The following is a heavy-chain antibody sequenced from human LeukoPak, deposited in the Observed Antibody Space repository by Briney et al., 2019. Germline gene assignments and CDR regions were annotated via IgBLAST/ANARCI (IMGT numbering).Heavy chain of an antibody. J-gene: IGHJ4*02. CDR2: IIPILGIA. Sequence: ASVKVSCMASGYTFTGYYMHWVRQAPGQGLEWMGRIIPILGIANYAQKFQGRVTITADKSTSTAYMELSSLRSEDTAVYYCARDPGMIVVAAYFDYWGQGTLVTVSS. CDR1: GYTFTGYY. CDR3: ARDPGMIVVAAYFDY. D-gene: IGHD3-22*01. V-gene: IGHV1-69*04.